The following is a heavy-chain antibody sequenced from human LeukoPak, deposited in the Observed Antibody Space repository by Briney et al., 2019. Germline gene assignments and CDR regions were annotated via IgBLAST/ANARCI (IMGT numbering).Heavy chain of an antibody. CDR2: ISGSGGST. D-gene: IGHD1-1*01. CDR1: GFTFSSYA. V-gene: IGHV3-23*01. CDR3: AKVPLEEAYYYYYMDV. J-gene: IGHJ6*03. Sequence: PGGSLRLSCVASGFTFSSYAMSWVRQAPGKGLEWVSAISGSGGSTYYADSVKGRFTISRDNSKNTLYLQMNSLRAEDTAVYYCAKVPLEEAYYYYYMDVWGKGTTVTVSS.